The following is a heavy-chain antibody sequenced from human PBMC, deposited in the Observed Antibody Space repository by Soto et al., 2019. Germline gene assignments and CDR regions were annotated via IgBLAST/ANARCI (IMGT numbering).Heavy chain of an antibody. V-gene: IGHV3-30*18. J-gene: IGHJ6*02. CDR2: ISYDGSNK. CDR3: AKDSRRGNFYYGMAV. Sequence: QVQLVESGGGVVQPGRSLRLSCAASGFTFSSYGMHWVRQVPGKGLEWVAVISYDGSNKYYADSVKGRFTISRDNSKNTLYLQMNSLRAEDTAVYYCAKDSRRGNFYYGMAVWGQGTTVTVSS. CDR1: GFTFSSYG. D-gene: IGHD4-4*01.